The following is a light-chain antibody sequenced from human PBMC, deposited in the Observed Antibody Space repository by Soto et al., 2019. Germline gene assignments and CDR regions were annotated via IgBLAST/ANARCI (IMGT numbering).Light chain of an antibody. CDR1: LSVSSN. CDR2: TAS. CDR3: QQYNNWPLT. V-gene: IGKV3-15*01. J-gene: IGKJ4*01. Sequence: EIVMTQSPATLSVSPGERATLSCRASLSVSSNLAWYQQKPGQATRLLIYTASTRATGIPARFSGSGTGTEFTLTISSLQSEDFAVYYCQQYNNWPLTFGGGTKVEIK.